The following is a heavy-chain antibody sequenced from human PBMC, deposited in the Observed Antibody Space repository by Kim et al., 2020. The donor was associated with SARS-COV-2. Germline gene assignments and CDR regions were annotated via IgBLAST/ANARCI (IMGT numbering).Heavy chain of an antibody. CDR3: GGLRSNPDY. CDR2: SNK. J-gene: IGHJ4*02. D-gene: IGHD3-16*01. Sequence: SNKYYADSVKGRFTISRDNSKNTLYLQMNSLRAEDTAVYYCGGLRSNPDYWGQGTLVTVSS. V-gene: IGHV3-30-3*01.